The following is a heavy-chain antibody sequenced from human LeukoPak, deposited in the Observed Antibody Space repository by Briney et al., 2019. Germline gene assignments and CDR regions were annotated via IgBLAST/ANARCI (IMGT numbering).Heavy chain of an antibody. D-gene: IGHD3-10*01. Sequence: PGGSLRLSCAASGFTFSTYGFHWVRQAPGKGLEWVADMSCDGSDKDYADSVKGRFTISRDNSKNTLYLQMNSLRVEDTAVYHCARDGPAENGSTLDYWGQGTLVTVSS. CDR1: GFTFSTYG. V-gene: IGHV3-30*03. J-gene: IGHJ4*02. CDR3: ARDGPAENGSTLDY. CDR2: MSCDGSDK.